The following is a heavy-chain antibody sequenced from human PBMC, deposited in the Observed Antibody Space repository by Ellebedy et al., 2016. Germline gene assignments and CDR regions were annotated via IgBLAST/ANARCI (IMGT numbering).Heavy chain of an antibody. CDR3: ATGLTGFSLDY. J-gene: IGHJ4*02. V-gene: IGHV1-24*01. D-gene: IGHD3-9*01. Sequence: ASVKVSCXVSGFPVNNVSMHWVRQAPGQGLEWMGNFDPEDGETISARKLQGRVTMSEDSSSDTAYMELSSLRSEDTAVYYCATGLTGFSLDYWGQGTLVTVSS. CDR1: GFPVNNVS. CDR2: FDPEDGET.